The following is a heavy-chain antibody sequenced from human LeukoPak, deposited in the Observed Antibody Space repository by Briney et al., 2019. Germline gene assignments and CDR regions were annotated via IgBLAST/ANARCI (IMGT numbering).Heavy chain of an antibody. J-gene: IGHJ3*02. CDR2: IKEDGTEK. D-gene: IGHD3-22*01. CDR1: GFTFSTYW. CDR3: ASYYDGSGYYDAFDI. Sequence: PGGSPRLSCAGSGFTFSTYWMTWVRQAPGKGLEWVANIKEDGTEKYYVDSVNGRFTISRDNAKKSLYLQMNSLRAEDTAVYYCASYYDGSGYYDAFDIWGQGTMVTVSS. V-gene: IGHV3-7*05.